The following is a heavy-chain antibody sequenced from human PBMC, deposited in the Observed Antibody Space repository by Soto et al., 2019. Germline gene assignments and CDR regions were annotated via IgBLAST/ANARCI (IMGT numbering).Heavy chain of an antibody. CDR3: ARASGRPYGRYYFDY. V-gene: IGHV4-59*01. D-gene: IGHD3-10*01. Sequence: SETLSLTCTVSGGSISSYYWSWIRQPPGKGLEWIGYIYHSGSTNYNPSLKSRVTISVDTSKNQFSLKLSSVTAADTAVYYCARASGRPYGRYYFDYWGQGTLVTVSS. CDR1: GGSISSYY. CDR2: IYHSGST. J-gene: IGHJ4*02.